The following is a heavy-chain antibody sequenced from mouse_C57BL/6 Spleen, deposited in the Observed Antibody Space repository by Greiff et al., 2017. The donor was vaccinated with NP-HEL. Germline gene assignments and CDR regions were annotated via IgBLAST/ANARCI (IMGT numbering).Heavy chain of an antibody. V-gene: IGHV1S81*02. Sequence: VQLQQSGAELVKAGASVKMSCKASGYTFTSYWMHWVKQRLGQGLEWFAETNPTNGRTYYNEKFKSKATLPVDKSSSTAYMLLSGPTFEDSSVYYCARIKKIVATYFDYWGQGTTLVVSS. CDR3: ARIKKIVATYFDY. CDR1: GYTFTSYW. D-gene: IGHD1-1*01. CDR2: TNPTNGRT. J-gene: IGHJ2*01.